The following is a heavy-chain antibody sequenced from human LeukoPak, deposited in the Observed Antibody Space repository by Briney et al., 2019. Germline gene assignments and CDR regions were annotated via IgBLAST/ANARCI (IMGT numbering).Heavy chain of an antibody. D-gene: IGHD3-16*02. V-gene: IGHV1-8*02. CDR1: GYTFTSYG. Sequence: ASVKVSCKASGYTFTSYGISWVRQATGQGLEWMGWMNPNSGNTGYAQKFQGRVTMTRNTSISTAYMELSSLRSEDTAVYYCARGPYDYVWGSYRYPDWGQGTLVTVSS. CDR3: ARGPYDYVWGSYRYPD. J-gene: IGHJ4*02. CDR2: MNPNSGNT.